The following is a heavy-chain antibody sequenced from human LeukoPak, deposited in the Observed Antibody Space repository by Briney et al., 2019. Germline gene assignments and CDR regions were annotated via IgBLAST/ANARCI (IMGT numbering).Heavy chain of an antibody. V-gene: IGHV4-39*07. CDR2: IYYSGST. CDR3: ARGDSSSLYGMDV. CDR1: GGSISSSSYY. J-gene: IGHJ6*02. Sequence: SETLSLTCTVSGGSISSSSYYWGWIRQPPGKGLEWIGSIYYSGSTYYNPSLKSQVTISVDTSKNQFSLKLSSVTAADTAVYYCARGDSSSLYGMDVWGQGTTVTVSS. D-gene: IGHD6-13*01.